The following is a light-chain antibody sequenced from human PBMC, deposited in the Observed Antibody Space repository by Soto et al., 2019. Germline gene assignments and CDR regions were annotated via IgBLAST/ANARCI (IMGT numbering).Light chain of an antibody. CDR1: QTISSW. CDR2: KAS. J-gene: IGKJ1*01. Sequence: DIQMNQSPSTLSGSVGDRVTTTGRASQTISSWLAWYQQKPGKAPKLLIYKASTLKSGVPSRFSGSGSGTEFTLTISSLQPDDFATYYCQHYNSYSEAFGQGTKVDIK. CDR3: QHYNSYSEA. V-gene: IGKV1-5*03.